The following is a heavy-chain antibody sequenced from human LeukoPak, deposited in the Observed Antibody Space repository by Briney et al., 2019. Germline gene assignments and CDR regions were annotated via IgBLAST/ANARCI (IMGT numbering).Heavy chain of an antibody. J-gene: IGHJ4*02. CDR2: ISYDGSNK. CDR1: GFTFSSYA. V-gene: IGHV3-30-3*01. D-gene: IGHD3-22*01. Sequence: GGSLRLSCAASGFTFSSYAMHWVRQAPGKGLEWVAVISYDGSNKYYADSVKGRFIISRDNSKNTLYLQMNSLRAEDTAVYYCARGGPGDSSGYYYFDYWGQGTLVTVSS. CDR3: ARGGPGDSSGYYYFDY.